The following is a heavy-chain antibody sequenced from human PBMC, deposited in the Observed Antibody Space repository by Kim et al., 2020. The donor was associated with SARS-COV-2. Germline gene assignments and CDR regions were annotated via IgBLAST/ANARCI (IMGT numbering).Heavy chain of an antibody. V-gene: IGHV3-23*01. D-gene: IGHD6-13*01. J-gene: IGHJ3*02. Sequence: KGRFTISRDNSKNPLYLQRNSLRADDTAVYYCAKDEEGIAAAGTVAFDIWGQGTMVTVSS. CDR3: AKDEEGIAAAGTVAFDI.